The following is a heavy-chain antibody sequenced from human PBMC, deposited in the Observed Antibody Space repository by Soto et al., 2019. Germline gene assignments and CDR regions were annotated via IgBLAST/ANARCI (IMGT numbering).Heavy chain of an antibody. CDR1: GFTFSSYA. CDR2: ISYDGSNK. V-gene: IGHV3-30-3*01. CDR3: ARDYYRFNSGYGFSMDV. D-gene: IGHD5-12*01. Sequence: QVQLVESGGGVVQPGRSLRLSCAASGFTFSSYAMHWVRQAPGKGLEWVAVISYDGSNKYYADSVKGRFTISRDNSKNALYLQMNGLRAEDTAVYYCARDYYRFNSGYGFSMDVWGQGTTVTVSS. J-gene: IGHJ6*02.